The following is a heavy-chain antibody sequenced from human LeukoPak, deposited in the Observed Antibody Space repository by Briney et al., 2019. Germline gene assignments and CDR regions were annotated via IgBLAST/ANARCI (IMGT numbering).Heavy chain of an antibody. J-gene: IGHJ6*03. CDR3: ARSFLDYMDV. D-gene: IGHD2/OR15-2a*01. CDR2: IYKSGST. CDR1: GESINPYY. V-gene: IGHV4-4*07. Sequence: SGTLSLTCTVSGESINPYYWNWIRQPAGKGLEWIGHIYKSGSTNYNPSLKSRVTMSLDTSKNQFSLKLRSVTAADTAVYFCARSFLDYMDVWGKGTTVTVSS.